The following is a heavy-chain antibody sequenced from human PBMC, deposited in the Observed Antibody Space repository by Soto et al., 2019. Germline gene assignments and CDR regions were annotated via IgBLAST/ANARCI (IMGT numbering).Heavy chain of an antibody. J-gene: IGHJ4*02. CDR3: DRVYGDYVVDY. V-gene: IGHV4-30-2*01. Sequence: QLQLQESGSGLVKPSQTLSLTCAVSGGSISSGGYSWSWIRQPPGKGLEWIGYIYHSGSTYYNPSLKSRVTISVDRSKHQFSLKLSSVTAADTAVYYCDRVYGDYVVDYGGQGTLFTVSS. CDR2: IYHSGST. CDR1: GGSISSGGYS. D-gene: IGHD4-17*01.